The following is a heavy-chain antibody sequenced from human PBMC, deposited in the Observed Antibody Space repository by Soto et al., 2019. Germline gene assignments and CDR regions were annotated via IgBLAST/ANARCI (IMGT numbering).Heavy chain of an antibody. CDR3: ARERSEISPDH. CDR2: ISRKNGDT. J-gene: IGHJ4*02. Sequence: GASVKVSCKASGYTSNDYGVSWVRQAPRQGLEWMGWISRKNGDTNYAQKFRGRVTMTTDTATSTVSLDLRSLRSDDTAVYYCARERSEISPDHWGQGTLVTVSS. D-gene: IGHD1-26*01. CDR1: GYTSNDYG. V-gene: IGHV1-18*01.